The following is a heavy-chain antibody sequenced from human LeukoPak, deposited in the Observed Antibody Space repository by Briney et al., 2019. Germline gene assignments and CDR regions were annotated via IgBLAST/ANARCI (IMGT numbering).Heavy chain of an antibody. V-gene: IGHV3-74*01. J-gene: IGHJ4*02. Sequence: GGSLRLSCTASGFTFGDYAMSWVPPAPGKGLVWVSRIDTDGSSTSYADSVKGRFTISRDNAKNTLYLQMSSLRAEDTAVYYCILAAAGTEFDSWGQGSLVTVSS. D-gene: IGHD6-13*01. CDR3: ILAAAGTEFDS. CDR1: GFTFGDYA. CDR2: IDTDGSST.